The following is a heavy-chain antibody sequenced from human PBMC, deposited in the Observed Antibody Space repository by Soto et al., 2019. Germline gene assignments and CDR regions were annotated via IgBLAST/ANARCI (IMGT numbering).Heavy chain of an antibody. CDR2: FDPENDET. J-gene: IGHJ5*02. CDR3: AIAAYCSGATCYSGYNWFDP. V-gene: IGHV1-24*01. Sequence: QVQLVQSGADVRKPGASVTVSCKVSGYTLSEVSIHWVRQTPGKGLEWMGGFDPENDETSYAQKFQGRVTLTEDTSTDTASLELRSLRSEDTSIYYCAIAAYCSGATCYSGYNWFDPWGHGTQVTVSS. CDR1: GYTLSEVS. D-gene: IGHD2-2*01.